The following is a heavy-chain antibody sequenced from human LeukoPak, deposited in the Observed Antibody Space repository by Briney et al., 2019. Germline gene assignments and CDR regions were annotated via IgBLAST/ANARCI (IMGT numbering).Heavy chain of an antibody. V-gene: IGHV4-30-2*01. CDR1: GGSISSGGYS. CDR2: IYHSGST. Sequence: PSQTLSLTCAVSGGSISSGGYSWSWIRQPPGKGLEWIGYIYHSGSTYYNPSLKSRVTISVDTSKNQFSLKLSSVTAADTAVYYCARRADGTIFGVVIDAPYYYFDYWGQGTLVTVSS. CDR3: ARRADGTIFGVVIDAPYYYFDY. J-gene: IGHJ4*02. D-gene: IGHD3-3*01.